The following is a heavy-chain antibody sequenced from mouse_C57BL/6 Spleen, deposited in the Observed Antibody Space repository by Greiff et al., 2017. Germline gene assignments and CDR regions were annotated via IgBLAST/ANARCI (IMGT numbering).Heavy chain of an antibody. J-gene: IGHJ2*01. D-gene: IGHD1-1*01. V-gene: IGHV6-6*01. CDR2: IRNKANNHAT. CDR1: GFTFSDAW. CDR3: TRRVFFITTVVASDY. Sequence: EVMLVESGGGLVQPGGSMKLSCAASGFTFSDAWMDWVRQSPEKGLEWVAEIRNKANNHATYYAESVKGRFTISRDDSKSSVYLQMNSLRAEDTGIYYCTRRVFFITTVVASDYWGQGTTLTVSS.